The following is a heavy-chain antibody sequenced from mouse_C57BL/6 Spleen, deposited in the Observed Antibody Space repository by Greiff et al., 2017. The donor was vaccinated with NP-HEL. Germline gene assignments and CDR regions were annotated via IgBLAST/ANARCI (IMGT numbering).Heavy chain of an antibody. Sequence: QVQLKQSVPGLVAPSQRLSITCTVSGFSLTSYGVHWVRQPPGKGLEWLVVIWSDGSTTYNSALKSRLSISKDNSQSQVFLKMNSLQTDDTAMYYCARHELGYYYAMDYWGQGTSVTVSS. CDR3: ARHELGYYYAMDY. D-gene: IGHD4-1*01. V-gene: IGHV2-6-1*01. CDR2: IWSDGST. J-gene: IGHJ4*01. CDR1: GFSLTSYG.